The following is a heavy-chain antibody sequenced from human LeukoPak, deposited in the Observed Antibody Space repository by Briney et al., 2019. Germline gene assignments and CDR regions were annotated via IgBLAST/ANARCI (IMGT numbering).Heavy chain of an antibody. CDR2: TNPSGGGT. CDR1: GYTFTNYY. Sequence: ASVKVSCKASGYTFTNYYIHWVRQAPGQGLEWMGITNPSGGGTTYPQRFQGRVTMTRDTSTSTVYMELSSLRYEDTAVYYCTRGEGIGYTDYWGQGTLVTVSS. J-gene: IGHJ4*02. V-gene: IGHV1-46*01. CDR3: TRGEGIGYTDY. D-gene: IGHD5-24*01.